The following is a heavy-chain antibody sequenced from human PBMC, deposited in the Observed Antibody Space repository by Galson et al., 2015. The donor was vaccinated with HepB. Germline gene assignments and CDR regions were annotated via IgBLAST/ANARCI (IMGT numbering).Heavy chain of an antibody. CDR1: GYPLTQLS. V-gene: IGHV1-24*01. J-gene: IGHJ6*03. CDR2: FDPDDGDR. D-gene: IGHD3-16*01. CDR3: AVGGSSHNPYYYYYLDV. Sequence: SVKVSCKVSGYPLTQLSMHWVRQVPGRGLEWVGCFDPDDGDRVYAQRFQGRVTMTEDTSTDTAYMELRSLRSEDTAVYYCAVGGSSHNPYYYYYLDVWGKGTTVTVSS.